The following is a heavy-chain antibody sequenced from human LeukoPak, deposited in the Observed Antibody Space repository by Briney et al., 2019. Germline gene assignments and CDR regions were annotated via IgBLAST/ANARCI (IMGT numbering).Heavy chain of an antibody. D-gene: IGHD6-13*01. CDR1: GDSVSSNSAA. CDR3: ARGGRQQLPQFDY. CDR2: TYYRSKWYN. Sequence: SQTLSLTCALSGDSVSSNSAAWNWIRQSPSRGLEWLGRTYYRSKWYNDYAVSVKSRITINPDTSKNQLSLQLSSVTPEDTAVYYCARGGRQQLPQFDYWGQGTLVTVSS. J-gene: IGHJ4*02. V-gene: IGHV6-1*01.